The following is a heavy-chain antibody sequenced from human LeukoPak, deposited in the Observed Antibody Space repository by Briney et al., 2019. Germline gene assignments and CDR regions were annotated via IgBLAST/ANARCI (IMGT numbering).Heavy chain of an antibody. CDR1: GFIFSDHY. V-gene: IGHV3-72*01. CDR3: ADSSYGYTGYEGFDI. D-gene: IGHD5-12*01. Sequence: GGSLRLSCAASGFIFSDHYMDWVRQAPGKGLEWVGRSRNKANSYSTKYAASVEGRFTISRDESKSSLYLQMNSLKPEDTAVYYCADSSYGYTGYEGFDIWGQGTIVTVSS. J-gene: IGHJ3*02. CDR2: SRNKANSYST.